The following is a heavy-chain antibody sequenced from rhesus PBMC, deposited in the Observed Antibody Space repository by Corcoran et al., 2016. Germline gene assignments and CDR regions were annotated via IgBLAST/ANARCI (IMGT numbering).Heavy chain of an antibody. V-gene: IGHV4-106*01. CDR2: IYGKGGGP. Sequence: QVQLQESGPGLVKPSETLSLTCAVSGGSISDDYYWSWIRQPPGKGLELIGYIYGKGGGPNYNPPRKNRVTISIDTSKNQFSLKLSSVTAADTAVYYCAREGIAAESDSLDVWGRGVLVTVSS. D-gene: IGHD6-19*01. J-gene: IGHJ5-2*02. CDR1: GGSISDDYY. CDR3: AREGIAAESDSLDV.